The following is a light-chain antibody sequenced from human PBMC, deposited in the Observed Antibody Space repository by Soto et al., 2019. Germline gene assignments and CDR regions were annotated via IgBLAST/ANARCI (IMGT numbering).Light chain of an antibody. CDR1: QGISSD. J-gene: IGKJ4*01. Sequence: AIRMTQSPSSLSASTGDRVTLSCRASQGISSDLAWYQQKPGNAPKLLVSAASSLQSGVPSRFSGSGSGTDFTLTISSLQPEDFATYYCLQDYHYPLTFGGGTKVDI. V-gene: IGKV1-6*01. CDR2: AAS. CDR3: LQDYHYPLT.